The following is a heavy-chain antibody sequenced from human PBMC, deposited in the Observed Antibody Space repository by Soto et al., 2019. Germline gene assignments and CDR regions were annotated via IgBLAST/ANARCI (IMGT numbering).Heavy chain of an antibody. J-gene: IGHJ4*02. D-gene: IGHD1-1*01. Sequence: QVQLQESGPGLVKPSQTLSLTCTVSGGSISSGGYFWSWIRQPPGKGLEWIGNIFYSGTTYYNPSLTGRGTISVDTSKNQFSLKLSSVTAADTAVYFCAGGVLYWGQGPLVTVSS. CDR2: IFYSGTT. CDR1: GGSISSGGYF. V-gene: IGHV4-31*03. CDR3: AGGVLY.